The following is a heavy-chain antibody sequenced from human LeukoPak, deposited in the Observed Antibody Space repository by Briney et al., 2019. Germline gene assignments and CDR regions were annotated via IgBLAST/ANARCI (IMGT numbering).Heavy chain of an antibody. CDR1: GFTFDDYA. J-gene: IGHJ3*02. D-gene: IGHD1-14*01. Sequence: GGSLRLSCAASGFTFDDYAMHWVRQALGKGLEWVSGISWNSGSIGYADSVKGRFTISRDNAKNSLYLQMNNLRAEDTALYYCAKTEENQEAFDIWGQGTMVTVSS. V-gene: IGHV3-9*01. CDR2: ISWNSGSI. CDR3: AKTEENQEAFDI.